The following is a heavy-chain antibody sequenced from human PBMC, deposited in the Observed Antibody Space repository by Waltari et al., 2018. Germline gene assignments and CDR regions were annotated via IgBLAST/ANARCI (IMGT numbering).Heavy chain of an antibody. CDR1: GASFSDYY. Sequence: QVQLQQWGAGLLGPSETLSLTCAVYGASFSDYYWGWVRQPPGKGLEWIGQIRHPGSPNYNPSLKGRVSISIDTPRSQFSLRLSSVTAADTALYFCTRGGNYDFWSHRPFVDPWGQGTLVTVSS. CDR3: TRGGNYDFWSHRPFVDP. J-gene: IGHJ5*02. CDR2: IRHPGSP. D-gene: IGHD3-3*01. V-gene: IGHV4-34*01.